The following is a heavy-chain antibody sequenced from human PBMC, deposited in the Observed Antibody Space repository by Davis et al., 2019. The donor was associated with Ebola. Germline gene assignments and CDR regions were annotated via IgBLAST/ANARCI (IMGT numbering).Heavy chain of an antibody. J-gene: IGHJ4*02. CDR1: GFTISNAW. V-gene: IGHV3-15*01. CDR3: TAYGRGYYNFWSGYSTFDY. D-gene: IGHD3-3*01. CDR2: IKSTTDGGTT. Sequence: GESLKISCAASGFTISNAWMSWVRQAPGKGLEWVGRIKSTTDGGTTDYAAPVKGKFTVSRDDSKNTLYLQMNSLKTEDTAVYYCTAYGRGYYNFWSGYSTFDYWGQGTLVTVFS.